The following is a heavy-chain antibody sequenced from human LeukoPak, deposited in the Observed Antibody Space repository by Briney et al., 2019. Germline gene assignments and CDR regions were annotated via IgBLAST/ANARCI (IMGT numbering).Heavy chain of an antibody. D-gene: IGHD6-19*01. CDR2: ISAYNGNT. CDR3: ARLSGGIAVARNLDY. J-gene: IGHJ4*02. CDR1: GYTFTNYG. Sequence: ASVKVSCKASGYTFTNYGISWVRQVPGQGLEWMGWISAYNGNTNYAQELQGRVTMTTDTSTSTAYMELRSLRSDDTAVYYCARLSGGIAVARNLDYWGQGTLVTVSS. V-gene: IGHV1-18*01.